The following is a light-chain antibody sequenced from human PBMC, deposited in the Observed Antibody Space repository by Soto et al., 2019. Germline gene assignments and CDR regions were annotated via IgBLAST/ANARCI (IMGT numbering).Light chain of an antibody. Sequence: QSALTQPASVSGSPGQAITISCTGTNSDVGAYNYVSWFQEHPGKAPKVIIYEVTDRPSGVSTRFSASKSGNTASLTISGLQPDDEAAYYCCSYTTNNTWLFGGGTKLTVL. J-gene: IGLJ3*02. CDR1: NSDVGAYNY. CDR3: CSYTTNNTWL. CDR2: EVT. V-gene: IGLV2-14*01.